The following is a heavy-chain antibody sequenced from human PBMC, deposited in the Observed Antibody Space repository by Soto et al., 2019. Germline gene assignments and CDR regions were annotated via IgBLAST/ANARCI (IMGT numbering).Heavy chain of an antibody. CDR2: ISSSGSTI. Sequence: QVQLVESGGGLVKPGGSLRLSCAASGFTFSDYYMSWIRQAPGKGLEWVSYISSSGSTIYYADSVKGRFTISRDNAKNSLYLQMNSLRAEDTAVYYCARSQYDFWSGTPPSPNYYMDVWGKGTTVTVSS. J-gene: IGHJ6*03. V-gene: IGHV3-11*01. D-gene: IGHD3-3*01. CDR1: GFTFSDYY. CDR3: ARSQYDFWSGTPPSPNYYMDV.